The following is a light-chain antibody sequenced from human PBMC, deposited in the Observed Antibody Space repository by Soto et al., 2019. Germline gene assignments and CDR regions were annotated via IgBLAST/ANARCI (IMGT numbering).Light chain of an antibody. CDR2: DVS. CDR1: SSDVGGYNY. Sequence: QSALTQPRSVSGSPGQSVTISCTGTSSDVGGYNYVSWYQQHPGKAPKVMIYDVSERPSGVPDRFSGSKSGNTASLTISGLQAEEEDDYYCCSYAGSPRYVFGTGTKVTVL. V-gene: IGLV2-11*01. J-gene: IGLJ1*01. CDR3: CSYAGSPRYV.